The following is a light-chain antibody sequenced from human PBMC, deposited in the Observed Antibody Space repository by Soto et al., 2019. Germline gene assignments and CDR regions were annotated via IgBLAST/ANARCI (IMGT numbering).Light chain of an antibody. CDR1: QSVLYSSNNKNY. Sequence: DIVMTQSPDSLAVSLGERATINCKSSQSVLYSSNNKNYLAWYQQKAGQPPKMLIYWASTRESGVPDRFSGSGSVTDFTLTISSLQAEDVGFYYCQQYDSIPITFGQGTRLEMK. CDR2: WAS. V-gene: IGKV4-1*01. CDR3: QQYDSIPIT. J-gene: IGKJ5*01.